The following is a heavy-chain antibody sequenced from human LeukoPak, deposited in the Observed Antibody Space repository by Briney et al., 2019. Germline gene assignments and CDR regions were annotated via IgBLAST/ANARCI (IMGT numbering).Heavy chain of an antibody. CDR1: GGSISSGSYY. CDR3: ARESSSSPGEY. Sequence: PSQTLSLTCTVSGGSISSGSYYWSWIRQPAGKGLEWIGRIYTSGSTNYNPSLKSRVTISVDTSKNQFSLKLSSVTAADTAVYYCARESSSSPGEYWGQGTLVTVFS. D-gene: IGHD6-13*01. CDR2: IYTSGST. J-gene: IGHJ4*02. V-gene: IGHV4-61*02.